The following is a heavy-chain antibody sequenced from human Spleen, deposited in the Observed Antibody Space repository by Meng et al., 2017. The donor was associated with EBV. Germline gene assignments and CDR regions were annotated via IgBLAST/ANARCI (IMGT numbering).Heavy chain of an antibody. V-gene: IGHV1-18*01. Sequence: QVYLGRSKPWVKKAGASGKGSCESSGYNFPKDGIIWVRQAPGQGLEWMGSISASAYGGGTKYAQKFQGRVTMTADTSTATAYLELRSLTYDDTAVYYCARTNALDSWGQGTLVTVSS. CDR1: GYNFPKDG. CDR2: ISASAYGGGT. J-gene: IGHJ4*02. CDR3: ARTNALDS.